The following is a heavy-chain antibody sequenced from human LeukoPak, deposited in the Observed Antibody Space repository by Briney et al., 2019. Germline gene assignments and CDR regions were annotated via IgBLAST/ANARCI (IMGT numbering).Heavy chain of an antibody. V-gene: IGHV3-15*01. Sequence: GGSLRLSCAASGFTFSNAWMSWVRQAPGKGLEWVGRIKTKGEGGTTDYGAPVKGRFTISGDDSKNTPYLQMNSLKTEDTAVYYCTSEFGGQGYWGQGTLVTVSS. J-gene: IGHJ4*02. CDR1: GFTFSNAW. D-gene: IGHD4-23*01. CDR2: IKTKGEGGTT. CDR3: TSEFGGQGY.